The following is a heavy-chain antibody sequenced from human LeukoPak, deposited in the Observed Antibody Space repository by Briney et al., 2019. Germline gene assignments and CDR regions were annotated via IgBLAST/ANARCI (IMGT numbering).Heavy chain of an antibody. D-gene: IGHD5-12*01. CDR3: ARDPYSGSYGNNYYYYMDV. J-gene: IGHJ6*03. Sequence: TGGSLRLSCAASGFTFTNYDMHWVRQVTGKGLEWVSTINTVGDTYYPGSVKGRFTISRENAKNSLYLQMNSLRAEDTAVYYCARDPYSGSYGNNYYYYMDVWGKGTTVTISS. CDR2: INTVGDT. V-gene: IGHV3-13*01. CDR1: GFTFTNYD.